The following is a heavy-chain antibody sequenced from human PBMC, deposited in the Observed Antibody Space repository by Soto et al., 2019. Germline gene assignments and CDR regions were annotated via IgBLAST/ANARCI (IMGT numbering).Heavy chain of an antibody. CDR3: AQAAVAGKKPNWFDP. V-gene: IGHV2-5*01. Sequence: SGPTLVKPTQTLTLTCTFSGFSLSTSGVGVGWIRQPPGKALEWLALIYWNDDKRYSPSLKSRLTITKDTSKNQVVLTMTNMDPVDTATYYCAQAAVAGKKPNWFDPWGQGTRVTVSS. J-gene: IGHJ5*02. CDR2: IYWNDDK. D-gene: IGHD6-19*01. CDR1: GFSLSTSGVG.